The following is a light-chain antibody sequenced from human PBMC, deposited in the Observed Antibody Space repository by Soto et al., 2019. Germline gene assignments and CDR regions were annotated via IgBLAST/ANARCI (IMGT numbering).Light chain of an antibody. CDR1: DRDVGSYNL. J-gene: IGLJ1*01. CDR3: CSYAGSGSLALYV. V-gene: IGLV2-23*02. CDR2: EVY. Sequence: QSALSQPASVSGSPGQSITISCSGADRDVGSYNLVSWYQHHPGQAPKLLIYEVYKRPSGVSTRFSGSKSDIAASLTISGLQAEDEADYYCCSYAGSGSLALYVFGPGTKVTVL.